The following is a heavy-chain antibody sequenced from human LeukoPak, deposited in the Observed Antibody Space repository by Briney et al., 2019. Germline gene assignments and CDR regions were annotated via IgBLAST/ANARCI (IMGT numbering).Heavy chain of an antibody. CDR3: AKVSSGSYLSYFDY. J-gene: IGHJ4*02. V-gene: IGHV3-23*01. CDR2: ISGSGGGT. CDR1: GFTFSSYA. Sequence: GGSLRLSCAASGFTFSSYAMSWVRQAPGKGLEWVTAISGSGGGTYYADSVKGRFTISRDNSKNTLYLQMNSLRAEDTAVYYCAKVSSGSYLSYFDYWGQGTLVTVSS. D-gene: IGHD3-10*01.